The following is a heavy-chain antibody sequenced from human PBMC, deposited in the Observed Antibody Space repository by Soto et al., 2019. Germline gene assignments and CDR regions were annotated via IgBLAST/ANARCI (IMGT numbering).Heavy chain of an antibody. Sequence: QVQLVQSGAEVKKPGSSVKVSCKASGGTFSSYAISWVRQAPGQGLEWMGGIIPIFGTANYAQKFQGRVTITADESTSTAYIELSSLRSEDTAVYYCARAPIYYDSSSSPTYYYYGMDVWGQVTTVTVSS. J-gene: IGHJ6*02. CDR1: GGTFSSYA. CDR3: ARAPIYYDSSSSPTYYYYGMDV. V-gene: IGHV1-69*01. D-gene: IGHD3-22*01. CDR2: IIPIFGTA.